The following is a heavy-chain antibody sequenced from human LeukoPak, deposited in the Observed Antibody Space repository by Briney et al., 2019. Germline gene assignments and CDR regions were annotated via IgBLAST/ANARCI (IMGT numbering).Heavy chain of an antibody. V-gene: IGHV3-23*01. Sequence: TGGSLRLSCAASGFTFSNYWMSWVRQAPGKGLEWVSAISGSGGSTYYADSVKGRFTISRDNSKNTLYLQMNSLRAEDTAVYYCAKQQSMGSSDAFDIWGQGTMVTVSS. CDR3: AKQQSMGSSDAFDI. D-gene: IGHD2/OR15-2a*01. CDR1: GFTFSNYW. CDR2: ISGSGGST. J-gene: IGHJ3*02.